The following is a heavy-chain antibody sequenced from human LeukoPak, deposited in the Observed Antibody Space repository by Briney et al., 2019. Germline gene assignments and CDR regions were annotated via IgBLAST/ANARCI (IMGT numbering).Heavy chain of an antibody. CDR3: VRLIIHETWRNPLAADY. J-gene: IGHJ4*02. D-gene: IGHD6-25*01. CDR2: IWYDGSNK. CDR1: GFTFSNYG. Sequence: GGSLRLSCAASGFTFSNYGMHWVRQAPGKGLEWVAVIWYDGSNKYYADSVKGRFTISRDNSKIILYLQINSLRAEDTAVYYCVRLIIHETWRNPLAADYWGQGTLVTVSS. V-gene: IGHV3-33*01.